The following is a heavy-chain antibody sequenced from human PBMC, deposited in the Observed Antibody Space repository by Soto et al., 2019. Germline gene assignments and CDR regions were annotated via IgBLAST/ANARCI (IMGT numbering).Heavy chain of an antibody. J-gene: IGHJ5*02. V-gene: IGHV4-39*01. CDR1: NGSISSSIYY. Sequence: QLQLQESGPGLVKPSETLSLTCTVSNGSISSSIYYWGWIRQPPGEGLEWIGSIYHSGSTYYNPSLQGRVSVSGETSKNQFSLKLRSVTAADTAVYFCAGRSSLASVQVYFGEIATYNWFDPWGQGTLVTVSS. D-gene: IGHD3-10*01. CDR2: IYHSGST. CDR3: AGRSSLASVQVYFGEIATYNWFDP.